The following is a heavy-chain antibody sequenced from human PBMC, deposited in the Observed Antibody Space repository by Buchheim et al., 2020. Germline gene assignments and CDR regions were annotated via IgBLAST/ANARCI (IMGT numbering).Heavy chain of an antibody. CDR2: IKQDGSDK. Sequence: EVQLVESGGGLVQPGASLRLSCATSGFTFSVYWMSWFRQVPGKGREWMASIKQDGSDKNYVASVKGRFTISRDNAKNSLSLQMNSLRADDTAIYYCARYSSSSPVNVWGQGTL. J-gene: IGHJ4*02. D-gene: IGHD6-6*01. CDR3: ARYSSSSPVNV. V-gene: IGHV3-7*01. CDR1: GFTFSVYW.